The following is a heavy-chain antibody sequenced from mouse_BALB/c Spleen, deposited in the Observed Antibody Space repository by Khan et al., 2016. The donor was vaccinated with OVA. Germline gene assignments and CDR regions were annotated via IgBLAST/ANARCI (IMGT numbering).Heavy chain of an antibody. CDR1: GFTFSDYG. CDR3: ARGGGTASFAY. V-gene: IGHV5-15*02. Sequence: EVELVESGGGLVQPGGSRKLSCAASGFTFSDYGMAWVRQAPGKGPEWVAFISDLAYTIYYGDAVTGRFTISRENAQNTLYLEMSSLRSADTAIDYCARGGGTASFAYWGLGTLVTVSA. J-gene: IGHJ3*01. D-gene: IGHD1-2*01. CDR2: ISDLAYTI.